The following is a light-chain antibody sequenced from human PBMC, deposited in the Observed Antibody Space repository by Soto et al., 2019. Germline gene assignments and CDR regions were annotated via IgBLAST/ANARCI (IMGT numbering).Light chain of an antibody. V-gene: IGLV2-14*01. CDR2: EVT. Sequence: QSALTQPASVSGSPGQSITISCTGTSSDVGGYNYVSWYQQHPGKAPKLMIYEVTNRPSGVSRRFSGSKSGNTASLPISGLHAEDEADYYCSSTRSSSTLVFGGGTKLTVL. CDR1: SSDVGGYNY. J-gene: IGLJ2*01. CDR3: SSTRSSSTLV.